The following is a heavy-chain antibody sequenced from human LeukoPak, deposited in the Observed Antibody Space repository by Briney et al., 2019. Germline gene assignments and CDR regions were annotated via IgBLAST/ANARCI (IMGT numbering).Heavy chain of an antibody. V-gene: IGHV1-2*06. CDR1: GYTFTGYY. Sequence: ASVKVSCKASGYTFTGYYMHWVRQAPGQGLEWMGRINPNSGGTNYAQKFQGRVTMTRDTSISTAYMELSRLRSDDTAVYYCAREVSGSGSYSWGPLDYYGMDVWGQGTTVTVSS. D-gene: IGHD3-10*01. CDR2: INPNSGGT. CDR3: AREVSGSGSYSWGPLDYYGMDV. J-gene: IGHJ6*02.